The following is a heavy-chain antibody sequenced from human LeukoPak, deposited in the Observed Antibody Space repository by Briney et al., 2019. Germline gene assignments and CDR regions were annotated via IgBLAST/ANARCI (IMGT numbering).Heavy chain of an antibody. J-gene: IGHJ5*02. CDR3: ARDFYGDNWFDP. CDR2: IIPILGIA. CDR1: GGTFSSYA. V-gene: IGHV1-69*04. D-gene: IGHD4-17*01. Sequence: SVTVSCKASGGTFSSYAISWVRQAPGQGLEWMGRIIPILGIANYAQKFQGRVTITADKSTSTAYMELSSLRSEDTAVYYCARDFYGDNWFDPWGQGTLVTVSS.